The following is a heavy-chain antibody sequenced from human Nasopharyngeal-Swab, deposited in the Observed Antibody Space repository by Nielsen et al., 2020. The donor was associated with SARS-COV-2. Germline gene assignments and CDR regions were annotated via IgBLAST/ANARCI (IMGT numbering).Heavy chain of an antibody. Sequence: AGSLSLSCPASGFSFSSFCMSWFRQAPGKGLEWLANIKQDGSEKYYVDSVKGRFTISRDNAKNSLYLQMNSLRAEDTAVYYCAREALLLWFGDAFDYWGQGTLVTVSS. D-gene: IGHD3-10*01. CDR1: GFSFSSFC. CDR3: AREALLLWFGDAFDY. J-gene: IGHJ4*02. V-gene: IGHV3-7*04. CDR2: IKQDGSEK.